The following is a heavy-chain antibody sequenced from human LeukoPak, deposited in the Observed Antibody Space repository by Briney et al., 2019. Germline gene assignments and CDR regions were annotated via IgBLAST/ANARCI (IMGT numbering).Heavy chain of an antibody. J-gene: IGHJ4*02. Sequence: VASVKVSCKASGGTFSSYAISWVRQAPGQGLEWMGGIIPIFGTANYAQKFQGRVTITADESTSTAYMELSSLRSEDTAVYYCATQLATMVRGVISYWGQGTLVTVSS. V-gene: IGHV1-69*13. CDR3: ATQLATMVRGVISY. CDR1: GGTFSSYA. CDR2: IIPIFGTA. D-gene: IGHD3-10*01.